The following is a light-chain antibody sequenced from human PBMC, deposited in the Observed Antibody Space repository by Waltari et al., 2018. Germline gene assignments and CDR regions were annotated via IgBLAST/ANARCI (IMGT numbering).Light chain of an antibody. Sequence: EIVMTQSPATLSLSPGERATLPCRPSQSFNSNLDWYPQKPGQGPRLLIYGASTRATAIPARFSGSGSGTEFTLTISSLQSEDFAVYYCQQYNNWPPWTFGQGTKVEIK. J-gene: IGKJ1*01. CDR1: QSFNSN. CDR3: QQYNNWPPWT. V-gene: IGKV3-15*01. CDR2: GAS.